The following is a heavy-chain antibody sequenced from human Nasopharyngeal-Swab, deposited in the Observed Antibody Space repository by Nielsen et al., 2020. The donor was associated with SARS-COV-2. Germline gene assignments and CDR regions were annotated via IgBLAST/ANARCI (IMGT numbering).Heavy chain of an antibody. D-gene: IGHD1-26*01. J-gene: IGHJ4*02. CDR3: ARAGKPKPRLPILYSGSYHDKKYSFDYFDD. Sequence: SETLSLTCTVSGGSISSSSYYWGWIRQPPGKGLAWIGSIYYSGSTYYNPSLKSRVTISVDTSKNKFSLKLSSVTAADTAVYYCARAGKPKPRLPILYSGSYHDKKYSFDYFDDWGQGTLVTVSS. V-gene: IGHV4-39*07. CDR2: IYYSGST. CDR1: GGSISSSSYY.